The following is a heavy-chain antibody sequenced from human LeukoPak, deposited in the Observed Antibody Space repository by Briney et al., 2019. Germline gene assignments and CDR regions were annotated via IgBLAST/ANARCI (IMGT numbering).Heavy chain of an antibody. CDR1: GFTFSSYG. J-gene: IGHJ5*02. CDR3: AREAGSTPINWFDP. CDR2: IWYDGSNK. V-gene: IGHV3-33*01. Sequence: GGSLRLSCAASGFTFSSYGMHWVRQAPGKGLEWVAVIWYDGSNKYYADSVKGRFTISRDNSKNTLYPQMNSLRAEDTAVYYCAREAGSTPINWFDPWGQGTLVTVSS. D-gene: IGHD2-2*01.